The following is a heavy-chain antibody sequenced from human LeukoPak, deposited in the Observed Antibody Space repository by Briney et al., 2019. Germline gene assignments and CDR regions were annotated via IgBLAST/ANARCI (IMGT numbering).Heavy chain of an antibody. CDR3: ARGERYSSGWYHDY. CDR2: ISAYNGNT. J-gene: IGHJ4*02. D-gene: IGHD6-19*01. V-gene: IGHV1-18*01. CDR1: GYTFTIYG. Sequence: ASVKVSCKASGYTFTIYGLSWVRQAPGQGLEWMGWISAYNGNTNYAQKLQGRVTMTTDTSTSTAYMVLRSLRSDDTAVYYCARGERYSSGWYHDYWAREPWSPSPQ.